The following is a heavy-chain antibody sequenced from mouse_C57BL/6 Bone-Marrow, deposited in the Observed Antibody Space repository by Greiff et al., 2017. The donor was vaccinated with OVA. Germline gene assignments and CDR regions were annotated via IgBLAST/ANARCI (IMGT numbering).Heavy chain of an antibody. CDR2: INPSSGYT. J-gene: IGHJ4*01. CDR1: CYTFTSYW. CDR3: ASLIYYEYDGKVMDD. D-gene: IGHD2-4*01. Sequence: QVQLQQSGAALAPPGASVTLSCKASCYTFTSYWMHWVKQRPGQGLEWIGYINPSSGYTKYNQKFKDKATLTADKSSSTAYMQLSSLTYEDSAVYYGASLIYYEYDGKVMDDWGQGTSGTVSS. V-gene: IGHV1-7*01.